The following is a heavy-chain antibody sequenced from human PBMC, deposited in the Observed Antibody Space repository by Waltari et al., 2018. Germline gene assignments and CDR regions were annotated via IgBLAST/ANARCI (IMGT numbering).Heavy chain of an antibody. CDR3: AKGGQDYGDHIVDAFDI. D-gene: IGHD4-17*01. V-gene: IGHV3-30*02. CDR2: IRYDGSNK. J-gene: IGHJ3*02. Sequence: QVQLVESGGGVVQPGGSLRLSCAASGFTFSTYGIHWFRPAPGKGLEWVAFIRYDGSNKYYADSVKGRFTMSRDNSKNTLYLQMNSLRAEDTAVYHCAKGGQDYGDHIVDAFDIWGQGTMVTVSS. CDR1: GFTFSTYG.